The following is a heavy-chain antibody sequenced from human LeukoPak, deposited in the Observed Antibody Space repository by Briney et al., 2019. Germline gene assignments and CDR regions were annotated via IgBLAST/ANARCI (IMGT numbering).Heavy chain of an antibody. V-gene: IGHV3-30*04. CDR2: IAYDGSNK. Sequence: GGSLRLSCAASGFTFSSYAMHWVRQAPGKGLDWVAVIAYDGSNKNYADSVKGRFTISRDNSKNMLYLQTHSLRVEDTAVYYCAKGKGTSSSSIDWWGQGALVTVSS. CDR1: GFTFSSYA. D-gene: IGHD2/OR15-2a*01. CDR3: AKGKGTSSSSIDW. J-gene: IGHJ4*02.